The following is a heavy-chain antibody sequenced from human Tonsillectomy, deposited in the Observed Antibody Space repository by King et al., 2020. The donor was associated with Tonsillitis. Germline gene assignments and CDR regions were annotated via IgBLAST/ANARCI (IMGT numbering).Heavy chain of an antibody. Sequence: VQLVQSGAEVKKPGESLKISCKASGYPFSNYWIAWVRQMPGKGLEWRGIIYPQDSDTTYSPSFQGQVTISVDKSISTAYLQWSSLKASDTAIYYCARQGGYGGSVYFDYWGQGILVTVSS. J-gene: IGHJ4*02. V-gene: IGHV5-51*01. CDR2: IYPQDSDT. D-gene: IGHD4-23*01. CDR3: ARQGGYGGSVYFDY. CDR1: GYPFSNYW.